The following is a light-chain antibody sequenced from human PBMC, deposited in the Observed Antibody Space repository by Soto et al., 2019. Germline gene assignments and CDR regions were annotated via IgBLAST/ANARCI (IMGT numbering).Light chain of an antibody. CDR1: SSDVGGYNY. CDR2: EVS. J-gene: IGLJ2*01. V-gene: IGLV2-8*01. CDR3: SSYAGSNNFVV. Sequence: QPVLTQPPSASGSPGQSVTISCTGTSSDVGGYNYVSWYQQHPGKAPKLMIYEVSKRPSGVPDRFSGSTSGNTASLTVSGLQAEDEADYYCSSYAGSNNFVVFGGGTNLTAL.